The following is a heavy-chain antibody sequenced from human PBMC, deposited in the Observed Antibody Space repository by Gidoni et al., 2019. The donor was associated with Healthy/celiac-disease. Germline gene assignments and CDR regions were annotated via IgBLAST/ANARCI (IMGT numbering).Heavy chain of an antibody. Sequence: EVQLVESGGGLVKPGGSLRLSCAASGFTFSSYSMNWVRQAPGKGLEWVSSISSSSSYIYYADSVKGRFTISRDNAKNSLYLQMNSLRAEDTAVYYCAWLDSSGYVDAFDIWGQGTMVTVSS. CDR1: GFTFSSYS. V-gene: IGHV3-21*01. J-gene: IGHJ3*02. CDR3: AWLDSSGYVDAFDI. CDR2: ISSSSSYI. D-gene: IGHD3-22*01.